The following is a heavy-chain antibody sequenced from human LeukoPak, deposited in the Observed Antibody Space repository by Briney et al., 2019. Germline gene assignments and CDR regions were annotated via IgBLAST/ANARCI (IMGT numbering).Heavy chain of an antibody. CDR3: ARGNFDY. V-gene: IGHV1-46*01. CDR2: INPSGGTT. Sequence: GASLKASCKASGYTLTSYYMHWVPQAPGQGLEWMGIINPSGGTTSYTQKFKGRVTMTRNPSTSTVYMELTSLRSEDTALYYCARGNFDYWGQGTLVTVSS. CDR1: GYTLTSYY. J-gene: IGHJ4*02.